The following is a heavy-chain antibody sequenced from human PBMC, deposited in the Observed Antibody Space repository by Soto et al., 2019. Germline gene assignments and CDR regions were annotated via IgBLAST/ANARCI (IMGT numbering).Heavy chain of an antibody. CDR1: GGSISSYY. Sequence: SETLSLTCSVSGGSISSYYWSWIRQPPGKGLEWIGYIYYSGSTNYNPSLKSRVTISVDTSKNQFSLKLSSVTAADTAVYYCARSYCSGGSCRTIDYWGQGTLVTVSS. V-gene: IGHV4-59*08. CDR3: ARSYCSGGSCRTIDY. D-gene: IGHD2-15*01. J-gene: IGHJ4*02. CDR2: IYYSGST.